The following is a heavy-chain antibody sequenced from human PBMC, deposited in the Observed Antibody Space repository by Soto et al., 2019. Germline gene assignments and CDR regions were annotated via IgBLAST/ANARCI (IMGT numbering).Heavy chain of an antibody. CDR2: MNPNSGNT. V-gene: IGHV1-8*01. J-gene: IGHJ6*03. D-gene: IGHD6-6*01. Sequence: GASVKVSCKASGYTFTSYDINWVRQATGQGLEWMGWMNPNSGNTGYAQKFQGRVTMTRNTSISTAYMELSSLRSEDTAVYYCASQSIAARQDYYYYMDVWGKGTTVTVSS. CDR3: ASQSIAARQDYYYYMDV. CDR1: GYTFTSYD.